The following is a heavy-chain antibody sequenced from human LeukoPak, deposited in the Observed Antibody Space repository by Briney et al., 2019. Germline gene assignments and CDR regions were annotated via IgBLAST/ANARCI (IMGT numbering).Heavy chain of an antibody. J-gene: IGHJ4*02. D-gene: IGHD2-15*01. CDR3: ARVKVDIVVVVAQIDY. V-gene: IGHV4-38-2*02. Sequence: SETLSLTCTVSGYSISSGYYWGWIRQPPGKGLEWIGSIYHSGSTYYNPSLKSRVTISVDTSKNQFSLKLSSVTAADTAVYYCARVKVDIVVVVAQIDYWGQGTLVTVSP. CDR1: GYSISSGYY. CDR2: IYHSGST.